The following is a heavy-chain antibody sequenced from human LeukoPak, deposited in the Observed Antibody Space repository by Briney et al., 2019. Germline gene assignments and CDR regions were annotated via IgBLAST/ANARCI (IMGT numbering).Heavy chain of an antibody. J-gene: IGHJ6*02. CDR3: ATWAFYHNLDV. V-gene: IGHV3-43*02. CDR1: GFNIGPYA. D-gene: IGHD2/OR15-2a*01. Sequence: PGGSLRLSCAASGFNIGPYAMYWVRQGPGRGLEWVSVIKADGSGTFHSDSVRGRFTTSRDNSKNSLYLQMSSLTSDDTALYYCATWAFYHNLDVWGQGTTVAVSS. CDR2: IKADGSGT.